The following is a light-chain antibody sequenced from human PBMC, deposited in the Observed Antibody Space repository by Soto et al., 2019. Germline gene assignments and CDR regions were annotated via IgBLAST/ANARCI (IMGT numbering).Light chain of an antibody. CDR3: QQRSNWPT. Sequence: EIVLTQSPATLSLSPGERATLSCRASQSVSSYLAWYQQKPGQAPSLLIYDASNRATGIPARFSGSGSGTEFTPTISSLEPEYFAFYYCQQRSNWPTFGQGTKVDIK. CDR1: QSVSSY. J-gene: IGKJ1*01. CDR2: DAS. V-gene: IGKV3-11*01.